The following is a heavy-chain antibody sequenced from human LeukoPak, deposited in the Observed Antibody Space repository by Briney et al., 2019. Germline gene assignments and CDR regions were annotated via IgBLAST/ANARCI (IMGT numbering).Heavy chain of an antibody. CDR1: GGSISSGGYS. CDR2: IHYSDT. CDR3: ASQSGGYAY. J-gene: IGHJ4*02. D-gene: IGHD5-12*01. V-gene: IGHV4-30-4*07. Sequence: SETLSLTCAVSGGSISSGGYSWSWIRQPPGKGLEWIGDIHYSDTYYNPSLRSRVTILVDTSKNKFSLKLRSVTAADTAVYYCASQSGGYAYWGQGTLVTVSS.